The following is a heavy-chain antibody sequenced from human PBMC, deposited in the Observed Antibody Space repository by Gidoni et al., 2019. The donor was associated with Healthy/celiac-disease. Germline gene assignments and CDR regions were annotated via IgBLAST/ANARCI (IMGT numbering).Heavy chain of an antibody. V-gene: IGHV1-69*01. D-gene: IGHD2-21*02. Sequence: LEWMGGIIPIFGTANYAQKFQGRVTITADESTSTAYMELSSLRSEDTAVYYCASPAYCGGDCYSEGYWYFDLWGRGTLVTVSS. CDR3: ASPAYCGGDCYSEGYWYFDL. CDR2: IIPIFGTA. J-gene: IGHJ2*01.